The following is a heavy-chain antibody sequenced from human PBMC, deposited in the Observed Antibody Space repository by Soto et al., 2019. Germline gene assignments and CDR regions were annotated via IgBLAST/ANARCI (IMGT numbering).Heavy chain of an antibody. CDR3: TRGIGWFDP. V-gene: IGHV3-49*04. D-gene: IGHD2-15*01. J-gene: IGHJ5*02. CDR1: GFTFGDYA. Sequence: GGSLRLSCTASGFTFGDYAMSWVRQAPGKGLEWVGFIRSKAYGGTTEYAASVKGRFTISRDDSKSIAYLQMNSLKTEDTAVYYCTRGIGWFDPWGQGTLVTVSS. CDR2: IRSKAYGGTT.